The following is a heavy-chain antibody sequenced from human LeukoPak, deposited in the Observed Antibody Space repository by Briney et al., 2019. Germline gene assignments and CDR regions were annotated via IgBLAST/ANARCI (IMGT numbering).Heavy chain of an antibody. D-gene: IGHD2-21*02. Sequence: PGGSLRLSCAASGFIVGNNYMSWVRQAPGKGLEWVSVIYSVGSIYYADSVKGRFTISRDNSKNMLYLQMNSLRAEDTAVYYCAGSLAYCGGDCRLGDYWGQGTLVSVSS. CDR1: GFIVGNNY. CDR3: AGSLAYCGGDCRLGDY. CDR2: IYSVGSI. J-gene: IGHJ4*02. V-gene: IGHV3-66*01.